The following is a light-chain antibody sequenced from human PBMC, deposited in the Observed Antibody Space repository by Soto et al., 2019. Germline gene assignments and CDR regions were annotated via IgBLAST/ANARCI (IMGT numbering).Light chain of an antibody. V-gene: IGKV4-1*01. J-gene: IGKJ2*03. CDR1: QSVLDISNNKNY. Sequence: DIVMTQSPDSLAVSLGERATINCKSSQSVLDISNNKNYLAWYQQKPRQPPKLLIYWASTRESGVPDRFSGSGSGTDFTLTISSLQAEDVAVYYCQQYYRTPPSFGQWTKLEIK. CDR2: WAS. CDR3: QQYYRTPPS.